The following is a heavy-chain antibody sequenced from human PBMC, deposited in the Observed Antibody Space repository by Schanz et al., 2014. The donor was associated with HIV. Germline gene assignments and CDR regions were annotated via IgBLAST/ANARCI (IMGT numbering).Heavy chain of an antibody. CDR1: GFTFSSYA. D-gene: IGHD6-6*01. Sequence: VHLVESGGGLVKPGGSLRLSCAASGFTFSSYAMSWVRQAPGKGLEWVSTISGSGGSIYYADSVKGRFTISRDNSKSTLYLQMNRLRAEDTAVYYCVGHGSSSSWGLGTLVTVSS. CDR2: ISGSGGSI. J-gene: IGHJ5*02. CDR3: VGHGSSSS. V-gene: IGHV3-23*04.